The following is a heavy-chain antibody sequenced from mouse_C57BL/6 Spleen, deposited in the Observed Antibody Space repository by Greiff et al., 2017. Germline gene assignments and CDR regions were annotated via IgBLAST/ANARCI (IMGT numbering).Heavy chain of an antibody. CDR1: GYTFTSYW. CDR2: IEPSDSYT. CDR3: ARSPYGNYVSYAMDY. Sequence: QVQLQQPGAELVMPGASVKLSCKASGYTFTSYWMHWVKQRPGQGLEWIGEIEPSDSYTNYNQKFKGKSTLTVDKSSSTAYMQLSSLTSEDSAVYYCARSPYGNYVSYAMDYWGQGTSVTVSS. V-gene: IGHV1-69*01. J-gene: IGHJ4*01. D-gene: IGHD2-10*02.